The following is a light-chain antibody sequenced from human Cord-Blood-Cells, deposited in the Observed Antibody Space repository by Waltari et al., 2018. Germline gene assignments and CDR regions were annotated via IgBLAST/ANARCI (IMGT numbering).Light chain of an antibody. CDR1: QSVSSSY. CDR2: GAS. Sequence: EIVLTQSPGTPSLSPGERATLSCRASQSVSSSYLAWYQQKPGQAPRLLIYGASSRATGLPDRFSGSGSGTDFTLTISRLEPEDFAVYYCQQYGSSSYTFGQGTKLEIK. CDR3: QQYGSSSYT. V-gene: IGKV3-20*01. J-gene: IGKJ2*01.